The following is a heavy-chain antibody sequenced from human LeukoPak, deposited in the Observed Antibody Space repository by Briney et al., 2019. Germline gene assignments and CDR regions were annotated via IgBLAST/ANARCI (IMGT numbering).Heavy chain of an antibody. CDR1: GYTFTSCY. Sequence: ASVKVSCKASGYTFTSCYMHWVRQAPGQGLEWMGIINPSGGSTSYAQKFQGRVTMTRDTSTSTVYMELSSLRAEDTAVYYCVKGLSCSSTSCYVYFDYWGQGTLVTVSS. CDR2: INPSGGST. V-gene: IGHV1-46*01. CDR3: VKGLSCSSTSCYVYFDY. D-gene: IGHD2-2*01. J-gene: IGHJ4*02.